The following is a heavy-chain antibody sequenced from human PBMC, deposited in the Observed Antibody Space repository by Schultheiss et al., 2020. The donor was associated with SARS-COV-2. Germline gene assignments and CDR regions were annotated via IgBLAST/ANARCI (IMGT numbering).Heavy chain of an antibody. V-gene: IGHV1-2*04. CDR2: INPNSGGT. D-gene: IGHD3-10*01. Sequence: ASVKVSCKASGYTFNGYSINWVRQAPGQGLEWMGWINPNSGGTNYAQKFQGWVTMTRDTSISTAYMELSRLRSDDTAVYYCARPGSSYYGMDVWGQGTTVTVSS. CDR1: GYTFNGYS. CDR3: ARPGSSYYGMDV. J-gene: IGHJ6*02.